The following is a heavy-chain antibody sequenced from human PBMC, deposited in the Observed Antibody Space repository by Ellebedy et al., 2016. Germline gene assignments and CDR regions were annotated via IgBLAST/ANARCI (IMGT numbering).Heavy chain of an antibody. D-gene: IGHD3-22*01. Sequence: ASVKVSCKASGYTFTSYDINWVRQATGQGLEWMGWMNPNSGNTGYAQKFQGRVTMTRNTSISTAYMELSSLRSEDTAVYYCARGQFLRYVDWLVVPYYYDSSVYMPWGQGTLVTVSS. CDR3: ARGQFLRYVDWLVVPYYYDSSVYMP. J-gene: IGHJ5*02. CDR1: GYTFTSYD. V-gene: IGHV1-8*01. CDR2: MNPNSGNT.